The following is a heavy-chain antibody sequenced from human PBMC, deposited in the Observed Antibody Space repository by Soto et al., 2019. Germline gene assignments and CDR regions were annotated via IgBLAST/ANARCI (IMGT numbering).Heavy chain of an antibody. D-gene: IGHD3-3*01. CDR2: ISGSGVST. Sequence: EVQLLESGGGLVQPGGSLRLSCAASGFTFSSYAMSWVRQAPGKGLEWVSDISGSGVSTYNADSVKGLFTISRDNSKNTLYLKMNRLRAEDTAVYYCAKRISDDPWRAVYWGQGALVTVSS. J-gene: IGHJ4*02. CDR1: GFTFSSYA. CDR3: AKRISDDPWRAVY. V-gene: IGHV3-23*01.